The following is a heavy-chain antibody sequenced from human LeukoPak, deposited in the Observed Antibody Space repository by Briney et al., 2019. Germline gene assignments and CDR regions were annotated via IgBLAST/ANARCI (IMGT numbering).Heavy chain of an antibody. D-gene: IGHD5-18*01. CDR2: FYTTGNT. Sequence: SETLSLTCTVSGGSISSYYWSWIRQPAGKGLEWIGRFYTTGNTNYNPSLKSRVTMSVDTSKNQFSLRLSSVTAADTAVYYCARWLWFSNNYYYMDVRGKGTTVTVSS. J-gene: IGHJ6*03. CDR3: ARWLWFSNNYYYMDV. CDR1: GGSISSYY. V-gene: IGHV4-4*07.